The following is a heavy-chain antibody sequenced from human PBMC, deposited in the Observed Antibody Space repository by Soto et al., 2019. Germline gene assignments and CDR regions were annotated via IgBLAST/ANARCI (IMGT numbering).Heavy chain of an antibody. J-gene: IGHJ4*02. V-gene: IGHV3-23*01. D-gene: IGHD4-17*01. Sequence: PGGSLRLSCAASGFTFSSYAMSWVRQAPGKGLEWVSAISGSGGSTYYADSVKGRFTISRDNSKNTLYLQMNSLRAEDTAVYYCAKDPLATVKPPHFDYWVQGTLVTVSS. CDR1: GFTFSSYA. CDR3: AKDPLATVKPPHFDY. CDR2: ISGSGGST.